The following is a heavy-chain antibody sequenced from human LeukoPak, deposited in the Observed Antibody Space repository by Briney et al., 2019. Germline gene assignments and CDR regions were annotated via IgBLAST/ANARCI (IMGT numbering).Heavy chain of an antibody. CDR2: IGGRSRTI. V-gene: IGHV3-48*04. Sequence: PGGSLRLSCAASGFTFSVYSMDWVRQAPGKGLEWVSYIGGRSRTIYYADSVKGRFTISRDNAKNSLYLQMNSLRAEDTAVYYCAKEGPYYYGSGSSPDNAFDIWGQGTMVTVSS. CDR1: GFTFSVYS. D-gene: IGHD3-10*01. J-gene: IGHJ3*02. CDR3: AKEGPYYYGSGSSPDNAFDI.